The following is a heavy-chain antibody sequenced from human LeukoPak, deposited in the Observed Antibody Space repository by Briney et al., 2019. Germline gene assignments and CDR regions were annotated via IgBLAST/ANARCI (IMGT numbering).Heavy chain of an antibody. CDR1: GGSISSSTYY. J-gene: IGHJ4*02. Sequence: PSETLSLTCTVSGGSISSSTYYWGWIRRPPGKGLEWIGSIYYSGSTYYTPSLKGRVTVSVDTSKNQFSLKLSSVTAADTAVYYCVRGSTLRHYQYWGQGTLVTVSS. CDR2: IYYSGST. D-gene: IGHD3-16*01. CDR3: VRGSTLRHYQY. V-gene: IGHV4-39*01.